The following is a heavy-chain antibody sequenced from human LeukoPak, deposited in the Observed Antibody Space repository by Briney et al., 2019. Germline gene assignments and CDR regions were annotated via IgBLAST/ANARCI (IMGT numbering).Heavy chain of an antibody. D-gene: IGHD4-23*01. CDR2: ISANSGNT. V-gene: IGHV1-18*01. CDR1: GYTFTTNG. CDR3: ARDRWYTFDN. J-gene: IGHJ4*02. Sequence: ASVKVSCKTSGYTFTTNGIGWVRQAPGQGLEWMGWISANSGNTNYAQKYQGRVTMTTDTSASTVHMELRSLRSDDTAVYYCARDRWYTFDNWGQGTLITVSS.